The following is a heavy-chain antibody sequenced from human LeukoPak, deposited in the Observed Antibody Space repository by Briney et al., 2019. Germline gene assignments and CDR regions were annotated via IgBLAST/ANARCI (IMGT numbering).Heavy chain of an antibody. J-gene: IGHJ6*03. CDR2: VHYSGST. CDR3: ARGGGSSRPFYYYYYMDV. V-gene: IGHV4-59*01. D-gene: IGHD6-6*01. Sequence: PSETLSLTCTVSGGSISSYYWSWIRQPPGKGLEWIGYVHYSGSTNYNPSLKSRVTISVDTSKNQFSLKLSSVTAADTAVYYCARGGGSSRPFYYYYYMDVWGKGTTVTVSS. CDR1: GGSISSYY.